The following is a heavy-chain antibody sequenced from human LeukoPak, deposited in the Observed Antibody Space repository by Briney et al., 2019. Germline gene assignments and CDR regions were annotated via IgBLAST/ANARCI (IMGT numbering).Heavy chain of an antibody. CDR3: ARHSGWYRFDY. CDR2: IYYSGST. CDR1: GGSFSGYY. V-gene: IGHV4-34*01. Sequence: SETLSLTCAVYGGSFSGYYWAWVRQSPGKGLEWIGSIYYSGSTYYDPSLKSRLTISVDTSKNQFSLKLSSVTAADTAVYYCARHSGWYRFDYWGQGTLVTVSS. D-gene: IGHD6-19*01. J-gene: IGHJ4*02.